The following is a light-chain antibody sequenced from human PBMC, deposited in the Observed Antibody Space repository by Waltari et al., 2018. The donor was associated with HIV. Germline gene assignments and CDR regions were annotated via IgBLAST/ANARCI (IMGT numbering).Light chain of an antibody. Sequence: DIQMTQSPSSLSASIGDRVTITCRASQSIKRNLNWFQQKSGTAPNILIYATATLQNGVPSRFSGSGSETNFTLTITRLQPEDFATYYCQQSYATPRSFGQGTKL. CDR2: ATA. CDR3: QQSYATPRS. V-gene: IGKV1-39*01. J-gene: IGKJ2*03. CDR1: QSIKRN.